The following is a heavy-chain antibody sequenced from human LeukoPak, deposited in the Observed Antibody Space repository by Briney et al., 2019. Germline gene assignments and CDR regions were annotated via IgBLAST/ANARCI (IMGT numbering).Heavy chain of an antibody. CDR1: GFTFSSYG. CDR2: ITYDGSNK. CDR3: GKDSYDRSGYLDEYEI. J-gene: IGHJ3*02. D-gene: IGHD3-22*01. Sequence: PGGSLRLSCAASGFTFSSYGIHWVRQAPGKGLEWVAIITYDGSNKFYADSVKGRFTISRDNSKNTVYLQMNSLRAEDTAVYYCGKDSYDRSGYLDEYEIWGQGKMVTVSS. V-gene: IGHV3-30*18.